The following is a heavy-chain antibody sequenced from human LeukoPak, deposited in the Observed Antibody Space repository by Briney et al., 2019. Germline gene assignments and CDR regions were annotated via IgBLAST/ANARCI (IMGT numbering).Heavy chain of an antibody. CDR1: GYTLTELS. D-gene: IGHD5-18*01. J-gene: IGHJ4*02. Sequence: ASVKVSCKVSGYTLTELSMHWVRQAPGQGLEWMGWINPNSGGTHYAQKFQGRVTMTRDTSISTAYMELSRLRSDDTAVYYCARDPGYSSPRADYWGQGTLVTVSS. CDR3: ARDPGYSSPRADY. V-gene: IGHV1-2*02. CDR2: INPNSGGT.